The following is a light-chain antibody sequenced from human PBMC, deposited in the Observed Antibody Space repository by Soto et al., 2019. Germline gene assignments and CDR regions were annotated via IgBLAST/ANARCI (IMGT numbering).Light chain of an antibody. CDR3: QQYGSSVWT. V-gene: IGKV3-20*01. J-gene: IGKJ1*01. CDR2: DAS. Sequence: EIVLTQSPGTLSLAPGERATLSCRASLSVTSNFLAWCQQKPGQAPRLLLYDASNRATGIPDRFSGSGSGTDFSLTISRLEPEDFAVYYCQQYGSSVWTFGQGTRVEIK. CDR1: LSVTSNF.